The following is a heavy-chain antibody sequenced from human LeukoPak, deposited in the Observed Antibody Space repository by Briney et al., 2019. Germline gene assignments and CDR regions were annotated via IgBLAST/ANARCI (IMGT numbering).Heavy chain of an antibody. Sequence: PSETLSLTYTVSGGSFSSYYWTRIRQPPGKGLEWIGYIYYTGSTDYNPSLKSRVTLSVDTSKSQFSLELSSVTAADTAVYYCARGAFWYFDVWGRGTVVTVSS. CDR3: ARGAFWYFDV. CDR1: GGSFSSYY. V-gene: IGHV4-59*01. J-gene: IGHJ2*01. D-gene: IGHD3-3*02. CDR2: IYYTGST.